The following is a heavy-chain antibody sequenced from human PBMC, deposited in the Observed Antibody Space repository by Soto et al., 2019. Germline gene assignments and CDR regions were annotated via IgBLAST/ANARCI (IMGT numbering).Heavy chain of an antibody. V-gene: IGHV4-39*01. CDR1: GGSISSSSYY. Sequence: QLQLQESGPGLVKPSETLSLTCTVSGGSISSSSYYWGWIRQPPGKGLEWIGSIYYSGSTYYNPSLKSRVTISVDTSKNQFSLKLSSVTAADTAVYYCARGIVVVTAIQDAFDIWGQGTMVTVSS. D-gene: IGHD2-21*02. CDR3: ARGIVVVTAIQDAFDI. J-gene: IGHJ3*02. CDR2: IYYSGST.